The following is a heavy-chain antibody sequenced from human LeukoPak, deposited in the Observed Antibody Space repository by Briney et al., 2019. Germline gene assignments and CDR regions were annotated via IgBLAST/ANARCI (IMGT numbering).Heavy chain of an antibody. D-gene: IGHD2-2*01. CDR2: INPDGSTT. J-gene: IGHJ4*02. Sequence: PGGSLRLSCAASGFTLSTYWMHWVRQAPGKGLVWVSRINPDGSTTTYADSVEGRFTISRDNAKNTLYLQMSSLRAKDTAVYYCARVGVGMYHFDHWGQGTLVTVSS. V-gene: IGHV3-74*01. CDR1: GFTLSTYW. CDR3: ARVGVGMYHFDH.